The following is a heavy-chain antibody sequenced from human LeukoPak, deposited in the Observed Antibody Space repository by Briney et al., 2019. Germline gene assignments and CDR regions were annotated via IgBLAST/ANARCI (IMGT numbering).Heavy chain of an antibody. CDR3: LGYCTNGVWD. J-gene: IGHJ4*02. CDR2: IRSKANSYAT. CDR1: GFTFGGSA. V-gene: IGHV3-73*01. Sequence: GGSLRLSCAASGFTFGGSAMHWVRQASGKGLEWVGRIRSKANSYATAYAASVKGRFTISRDDSKNTAYLQMNSLKTEDTAVYYCLGYCTNGVWDWGQGTLVTVSS. D-gene: IGHD2-8*01.